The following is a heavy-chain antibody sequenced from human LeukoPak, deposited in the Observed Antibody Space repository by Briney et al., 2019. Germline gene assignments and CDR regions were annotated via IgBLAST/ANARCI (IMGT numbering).Heavy chain of an antibody. CDR3: ARVQFSSGSLDY. CDR1: GGSISSSTW. V-gene: IGHV4-4*02. CDR2: IYHSGRT. D-gene: IGHD6-19*01. J-gene: IGHJ4*02. Sequence: SETLSLTCTVSGGSISSSTWWSWVRQPPGKGLEWIGEIYHSGRTNFNPSRKSRVTISVDKSKNQFSLRLNSVTAADTAVYYCARVQFSSGSLDYWGQGTLVTVSS.